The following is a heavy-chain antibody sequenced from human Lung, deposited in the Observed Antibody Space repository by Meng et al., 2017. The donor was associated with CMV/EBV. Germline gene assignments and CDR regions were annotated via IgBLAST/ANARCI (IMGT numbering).Heavy chain of an antibody. V-gene: IGHV3-74*01. CDR3: ARVPSYCGGDCYDAGKQPLDY. CDR2: INSDGSST. CDR1: GFTFSNYW. Sequence: GGSLRLXCAASGFTFSNYWMHWVRQAPGKGLVWVSRINSDGSSTSYADSVKGRFTISRDNAKNTLYLQMNSLRAEDTAVYYCARVPSYCGGDCYDAGKQPLDYWGQGTLVTVSS. D-gene: IGHD2-21*01. J-gene: IGHJ4*02.